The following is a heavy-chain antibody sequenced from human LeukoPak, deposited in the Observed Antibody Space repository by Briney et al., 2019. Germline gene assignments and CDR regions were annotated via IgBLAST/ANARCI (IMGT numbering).Heavy chain of an antibody. Sequence: GGSLRLSCAATGFTFSNAWMTWVRQAPGKGLEWVGRILSKTDGGTTDYAAPVKGRFTISRDDSKNTLYLQMNSLKTEDTAVYYCTTLSQGYCSSTSCYGWGQGALVTVSS. CDR2: ILSKTDGGTT. V-gene: IGHV3-15*01. CDR1: GFTFSNAW. CDR3: TTLSQGYCSSTSCYG. J-gene: IGHJ4*02. D-gene: IGHD2-2*01.